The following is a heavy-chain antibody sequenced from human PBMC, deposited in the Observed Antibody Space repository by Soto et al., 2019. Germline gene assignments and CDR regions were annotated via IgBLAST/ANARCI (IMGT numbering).Heavy chain of an antibody. Sequence: QVQLVESGGGVVQPGRSLRLSCAASGFTFSSYGMHWVRRAPGKGLEWVAVIWYDGSNKYYADSVKGRFTISRDNSKNTLYLQMNSLRAEDTAVYYCARDGGVLWSNRDWFDPWGQGTLVTVSS. J-gene: IGHJ5*02. CDR1: GFTFSSYG. CDR2: IWYDGSNK. D-gene: IGHD3-10*01. V-gene: IGHV3-33*01. CDR3: ARDGGVLWSNRDWFDP.